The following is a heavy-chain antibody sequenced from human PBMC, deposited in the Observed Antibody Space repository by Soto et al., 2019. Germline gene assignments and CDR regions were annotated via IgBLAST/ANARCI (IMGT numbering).Heavy chain of an antibody. J-gene: IGHJ4*02. Sequence: VLLLESGGGFVQPGGSLTLSCAASGFRFSAYAMTWVRQAPGKGLEWVSNIKNDGDATYYADSVKGWFTISRDNSMNMLFLQMNSLRAQDTAVYYCAAGNPPRDYWGQGTLVTVSP. CDR2: IKNDGDAT. V-gene: IGHV3-23*01. CDR3: AAGNPPRDY. D-gene: IGHD6-13*01. CDR1: GFRFSAYA.